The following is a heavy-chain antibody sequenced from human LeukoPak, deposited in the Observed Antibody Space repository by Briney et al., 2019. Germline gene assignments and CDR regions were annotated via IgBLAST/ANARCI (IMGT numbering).Heavy chain of an antibody. CDR1: GGSISASNW. Sequence: SQTLSLTCAVSGGSISASNWWSWFRQSPGKGLEWIGEIYHSGSTNSNPSLKSRVTISEDKSKRQFHLKLTSVTAADTAVYYCARGLRDIVVVPAAGEGYYYGMDVWGQGTTVTVSS. CDR3: ARGLRDIVVVPAAGEGYYYGMDV. CDR2: IYHSGST. D-gene: IGHD2-2*01. V-gene: IGHV4-4*02. J-gene: IGHJ6*02.